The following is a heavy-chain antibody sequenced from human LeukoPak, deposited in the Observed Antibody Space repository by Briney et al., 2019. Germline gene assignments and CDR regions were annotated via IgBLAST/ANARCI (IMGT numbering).Heavy chain of an antibody. Sequence: ASVKVSCKASGYTFTSYYMHWVRQAPGQGLEWMGIINPSGGSTSYAQKFQGRVTMTTDTSTSTAYMELRSLRSDDTAVYYCARDLRIVGAPDYWGQGTLVTVSS. J-gene: IGHJ4*02. D-gene: IGHD1-26*01. CDR3: ARDLRIVGAPDY. CDR2: INPSGGST. V-gene: IGHV1-46*01. CDR1: GYTFTSYY.